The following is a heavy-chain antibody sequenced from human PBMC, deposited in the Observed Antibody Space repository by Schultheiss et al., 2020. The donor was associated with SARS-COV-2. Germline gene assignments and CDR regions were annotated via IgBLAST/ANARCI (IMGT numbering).Heavy chain of an antibody. Sequence: SETLSLTCAVYGGSFSGYYWSWFRQPPGKGLEWIGSIYFSGSTYCDPSLKSRVTMSVDTSKNQFYLTVTSVTAADTAVYYCVSYYSNPAGISYNGLDYWGRGTLVTVSS. J-gene: IGHJ4*02. D-gene: IGHD3-10*01. V-gene: IGHV4-59*04. CDR1: GGSFSGYY. CDR3: VSYYSNPAGISYNGLDY. CDR2: IYFSGST.